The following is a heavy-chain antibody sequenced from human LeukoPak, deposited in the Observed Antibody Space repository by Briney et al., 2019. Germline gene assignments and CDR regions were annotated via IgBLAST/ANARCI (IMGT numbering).Heavy chain of an antibody. CDR2: ISSSGSTI. J-gene: IGHJ6*02. D-gene: IGHD2-2*01. Sequence: GGSLRLSCAASGFTFSDYYMSWIRQAPGKGLEWVSYISSSGSTIYYADSVKGRFTISRDNAENSLYLQMNSLRAEDTAVYYCARVQSGQYQLLDPDYYYYGMDVWGQGTTVTVSS. V-gene: IGHV3-11*01. CDR1: GFTFSDYY. CDR3: ARVQSGQYQLLDPDYYYYGMDV.